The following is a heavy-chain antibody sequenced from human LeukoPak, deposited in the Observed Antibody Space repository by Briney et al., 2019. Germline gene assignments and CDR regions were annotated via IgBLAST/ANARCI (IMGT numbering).Heavy chain of an antibody. CDR3: XXXXXXXXXXPYH. CDR1: XYX. V-gene: IGHV3-11*04. J-gene: IGHJ1*01. CDR2: MSTSDSPI. Sequence: XYXXSXIRQAPGXGLXGXSYMSTSDSPIXYTDSVKGRFTISRXXXKNSLYLQLNSLRAEDTAVYYXXXXXXXXXXXPYHWGXGTLXTVSS.